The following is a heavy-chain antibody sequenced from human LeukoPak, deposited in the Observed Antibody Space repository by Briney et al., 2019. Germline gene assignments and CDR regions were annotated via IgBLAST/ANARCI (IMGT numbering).Heavy chain of an antibody. CDR3: ARVGYCSVTSCYWRAFDI. CDR1: GFTFSSYA. V-gene: IGHV3-7*01. CDR2: INQDGTEK. J-gene: IGHJ3*02. Sequence: PGGSLRLSCAASGFTFSSYAMSWVRQAPGKGLEWVANINQDGTEKYHVDSVKGRFTISRDNAKTSLYLQMNSLRAEDTAVYYCARVGYCSVTSCYWRAFDIWGQGTMVTVSS. D-gene: IGHD2-2*01.